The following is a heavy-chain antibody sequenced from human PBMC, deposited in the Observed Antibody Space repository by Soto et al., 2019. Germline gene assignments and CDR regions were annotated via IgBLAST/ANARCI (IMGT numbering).Heavy chain of an antibody. D-gene: IGHD3-10*01. CDR2: INAGNGNT. V-gene: IGHV1-3*01. CDR3: ARDLRGVRGVST. J-gene: IGHJ5*02. CDR1: GYTFTSYA. Sequence: GASVKVSCKASGYTFTSYAMHWVRQAPGQRLEWMGWINAGNGNTKYSQKFQGRVTMTRDTSISTAYMELSRLRSDDTAVYYCARDLRGVRGVSTWGQGTLVTVSS.